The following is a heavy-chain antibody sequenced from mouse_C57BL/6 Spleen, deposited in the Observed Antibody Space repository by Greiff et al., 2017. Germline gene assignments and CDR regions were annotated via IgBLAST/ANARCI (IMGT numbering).Heavy chain of an antibody. V-gene: IGHV1-12*01. J-gene: IGHJ4*01. CDR1: GYTFTSYY. CDR3: ARDYGEDYYAMDY. CDR2: IYPGNGDT. D-gene: IGHD1-1*01. Sequence: QVQLKQSGAELVRPGASVKMSCKASGYTFTSYYMHWVKQTPRQGLEWIGAIYPGNGDTSYNQKFKGKATLTVDKSSSTAYMQLSSLTSEDSAVYFCARDYGEDYYAMDYWGQGTSVTVSS.